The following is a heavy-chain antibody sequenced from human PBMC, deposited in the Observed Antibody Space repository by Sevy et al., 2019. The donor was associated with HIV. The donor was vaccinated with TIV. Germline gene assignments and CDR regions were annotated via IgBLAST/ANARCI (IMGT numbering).Heavy chain of an antibody. V-gene: IGHV3-23*01. Sequence: GGSLRLSCAASGFTFSTYAMNWVRRAPGKGLEWVSSISGMGRYTYYADSVEGRFTISRDSSKNTLYLQMNSLRADDTAVYYCAKGFCSGGSCPRDYYYYGMDVWGQGTTVTVSS. J-gene: IGHJ6*02. CDR1: GFTFSTYA. D-gene: IGHD2-15*01. CDR2: ISGMGRYT. CDR3: AKGFCSGGSCPRDYYYYGMDV.